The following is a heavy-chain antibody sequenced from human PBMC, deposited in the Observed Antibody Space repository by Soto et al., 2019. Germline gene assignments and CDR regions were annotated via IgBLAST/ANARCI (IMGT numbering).Heavy chain of an antibody. CDR2: IYYSGST. Sequence: QVQLQESGPGLVKPSQTLSLTCTVSGGSISSGDYYWSWIRQPPGKGLEWIGYIYYSGSTYYNPSLKSRVTISVDTSKNQFSLKLSSVPAADTAVSYCARARYCSGGSCYLIDYWGQGTLVTVSS. CDR3: ARARYCSGGSCYLIDY. J-gene: IGHJ4*02. V-gene: IGHV4-30-4*01. CDR1: GGSISSGDYY. D-gene: IGHD2-15*01.